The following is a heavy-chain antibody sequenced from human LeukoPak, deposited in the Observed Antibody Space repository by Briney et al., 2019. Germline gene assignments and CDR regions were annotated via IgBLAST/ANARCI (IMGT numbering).Heavy chain of an antibody. CDR3: ARLRAGWFDP. Sequence: SETLSLTCTVSGGSISSYYWSWIRQPPGKGLEWIGYIYYSGSTNYNPSLKSRVTISVDTSKNQSSLKLSSVTAADTAVYYCARLRAGWFDPWGQGTLVTVSS. CDR2: IYYSGST. CDR1: GGSISSYY. V-gene: IGHV4-59*01. J-gene: IGHJ5*02.